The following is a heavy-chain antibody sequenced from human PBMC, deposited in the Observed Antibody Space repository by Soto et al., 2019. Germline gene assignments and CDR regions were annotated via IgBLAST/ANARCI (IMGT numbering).Heavy chain of an antibody. Sequence: PSETLSLTCTVSSGSVSSGGYFWSWNRQLPGKGLEWIGYIYHTGSTFYNPSLKSRVTISLDTSKSQFSLRLTSVTAADTAMYFCAGYSARSIFDYWGPGTLVTVSS. V-gene: IGHV4-31*03. CDR3: AGYSARSIFDY. D-gene: IGHD6-13*01. CDR1: SGSVSSGGYF. J-gene: IGHJ4*01. CDR2: IYHTGST.